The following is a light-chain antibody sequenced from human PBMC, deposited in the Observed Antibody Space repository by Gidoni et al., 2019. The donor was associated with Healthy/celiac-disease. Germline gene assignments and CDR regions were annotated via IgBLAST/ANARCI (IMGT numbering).Light chain of an antibody. CDR3: QSYDSSLSALYV. J-gene: IGLJ1*01. Sequence: QSVLTQPPSGSGAPGQRVTIPCTGSSSNIGAGYDVHWYQQLPGTAPKLLIYGNSNRPSGVPDRFSGSKSGTSASLAITGLQAEDEADYYCQSYDSSLSALYVFGTGTKVTVL. CDR1: SSNIGAGYD. CDR2: GNS. V-gene: IGLV1-40*01.